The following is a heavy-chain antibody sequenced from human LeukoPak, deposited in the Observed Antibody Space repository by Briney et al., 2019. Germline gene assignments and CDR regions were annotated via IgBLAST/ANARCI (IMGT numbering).Heavy chain of an antibody. J-gene: IGHJ4*02. Sequence: GASVKVSCKASGGTFSSYAISWVRQAPGQGLEWMGWISAYNGNTNYAQKLQGRVTMTTDTSTSTAYMELRSLRSDDTAVYYCAREPYYYGSGSYLDYWGQGTLVTVSS. D-gene: IGHD3-10*01. CDR1: GGTFSSYA. CDR3: AREPYYYGSGSYLDY. CDR2: ISAYNGNT. V-gene: IGHV1-18*01.